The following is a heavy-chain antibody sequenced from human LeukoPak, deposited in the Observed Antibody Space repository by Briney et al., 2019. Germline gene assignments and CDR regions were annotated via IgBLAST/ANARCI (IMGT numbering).Heavy chain of an antibody. V-gene: IGHV1-18*04. CDR1: GYTFTSYG. D-gene: IGHD3-10*01. CDR2: ISAYNGNT. CDR3: ARALYGSGSYYTSDY. J-gene: IGHJ4*02. Sequence: ASVKVSCKASGYTFTSYGISWVRQAPGQGLEGMGWISAYNGNTNYAQKLQGRVTMTTDTSTSTAYMELRSLRSDDTAVHYCARALYGSGSYYTSDYWGQGTLVTVSS.